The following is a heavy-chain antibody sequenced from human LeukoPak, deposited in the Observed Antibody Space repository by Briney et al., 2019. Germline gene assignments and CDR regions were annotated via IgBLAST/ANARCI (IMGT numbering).Heavy chain of an antibody. D-gene: IGHD5-12*01. CDR2: ISYDGSNT. J-gene: IGHJ6*04. V-gene: IGHV3-30*04. CDR1: GFTFSSYA. CDR3: ARAERGGYSGYDYGMDL. Sequence: GGSLRLSCAASGFTFSSYAMHWVRQAPGKGLGWVAVISYDGSNTYYADSVKGRFTISRDNSKNTLYLQMNSLRAEDTAVYYCARAERGGYSGYDYGMDLWGKGTTVTVSS.